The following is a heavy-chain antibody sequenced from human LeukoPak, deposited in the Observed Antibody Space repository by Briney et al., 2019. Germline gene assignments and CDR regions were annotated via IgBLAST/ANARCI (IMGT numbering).Heavy chain of an antibody. Sequence: PGGSLRLSCAASGFTFSTYGMHWVRQAPGKGLEWMTFIQAGGDEKYYAESVKGRFTVSRDNSKNTLYLQMNSLRAEDTAVYYCARDTPGYGGDDFDYWGQGALVTVSS. CDR3: ARDTPGYGGDDFDY. D-gene: IGHD4-23*01. CDR1: GFTFSTYG. CDR2: IQAGGDEK. J-gene: IGHJ4*02. V-gene: IGHV3-30*02.